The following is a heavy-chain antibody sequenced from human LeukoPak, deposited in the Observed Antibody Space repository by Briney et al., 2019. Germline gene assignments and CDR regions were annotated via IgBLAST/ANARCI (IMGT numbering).Heavy chain of an antibody. Sequence: GGSLRLSCAASGFTFSSYAMHWVRQAPGKGLEWVAVISYDGSNKYYADSVKGRFTISRDNSKNTLYLQMNSLRAEDTAVYYCARAGITMIVVAPFSIWGQGTMVTVSS. J-gene: IGHJ3*02. D-gene: IGHD3-22*01. V-gene: IGHV3-30*04. CDR1: GFTFSSYA. CDR2: ISYDGSNK. CDR3: ARAGITMIVVAPFSI.